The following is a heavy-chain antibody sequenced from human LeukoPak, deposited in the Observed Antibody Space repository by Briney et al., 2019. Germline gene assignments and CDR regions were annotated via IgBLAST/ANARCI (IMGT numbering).Heavy chain of an antibody. V-gene: IGHV3-30*18. J-gene: IGHJ6*03. Sequence: GGSLRLSCAASGFTFSSYGMHWVRQAPGKGLEGVAVISYDGSNKYYADSVKGRFTISRDNSKNTLYLQMNSLRAEDTAIYYCAKGLKTAVGPYKGYHYYMDVWGKGTTVTVSS. D-gene: IGHD5-18*01. CDR2: ISYDGSNK. CDR3: AKGLKTAVGPYKGYHYYMDV. CDR1: GFTFSSYG.